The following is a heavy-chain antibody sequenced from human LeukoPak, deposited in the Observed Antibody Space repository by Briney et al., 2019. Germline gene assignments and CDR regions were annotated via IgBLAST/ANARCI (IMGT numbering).Heavy chain of an antibody. CDR3: AKVPRTMVRGVIRASYFDY. CDR1: GFTFDDYA. CDR2: ISWNSGSI. D-gene: IGHD3-10*01. Sequence: PGGSLRLSCAASGFTFDDYAMHWVRQAPGKGLEWVSGISWNSGSIGYADSVKGRFTISRDNAKNSLYLQTNSLRAEDTALYYCAKVPRTMVRGVIRASYFDYWGQGTLVTVSS. J-gene: IGHJ4*02. V-gene: IGHV3-9*01.